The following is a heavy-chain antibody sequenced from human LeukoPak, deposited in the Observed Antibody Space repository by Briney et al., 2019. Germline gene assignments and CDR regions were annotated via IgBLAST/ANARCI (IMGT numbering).Heavy chain of an antibody. CDR3: ARARGSAFDI. V-gene: IGHV4-34*01. CDR1: GGSFSGYY. D-gene: IGHD2-15*01. CDR2: ISHSGST. J-gene: IGHJ3*02. Sequence: SETLSLTCAVYGGSFSGYYWSWIRQPPGKGLEWIGEISHSGSTNYNPSLKSRVTISVDTSKNQFSLKLSSVTAADTAVYYCARARGSAFDIWGQGTMVTVSS.